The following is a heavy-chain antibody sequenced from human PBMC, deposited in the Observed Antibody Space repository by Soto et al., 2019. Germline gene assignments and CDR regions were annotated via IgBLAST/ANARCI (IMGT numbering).Heavy chain of an antibody. J-gene: IGHJ6*02. CDR3: ARDSSGWYADRYYYYGMDV. V-gene: IGHV6-1*01. CDR2: TYYRSKWYN. CDR1: GDSVSSNSAA. D-gene: IGHD6-19*01. Sequence: SQTRSLTCAISGDSVSSNSAAWNWIRQSPSRGLEWLGRTYYRSKWYNDYAVSVKSRITINPDTSKNQFSLQLNSVTPEDTAVYYCARDSSGWYADRYYYYGMDVWGQGTTVTVS.